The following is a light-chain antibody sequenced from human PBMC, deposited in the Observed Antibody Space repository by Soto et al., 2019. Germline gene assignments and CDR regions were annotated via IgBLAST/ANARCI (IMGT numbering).Light chain of an antibody. CDR3: AVWDDGLNGYV. CDR2: AHI. J-gene: IGLJ1*01. Sequence: QSSLTQPPSASGTPGQRVTISCSGRRSNVGTNLVNWYQQLPGTAPKLLIYAHIQRPSGVPDRFSGSTSGTSASLAIRGLQSEDEADYYCAVWDDGLNGYVFGTGTKVTVL. CDR1: RSNVGTNL. V-gene: IGLV1-44*01.